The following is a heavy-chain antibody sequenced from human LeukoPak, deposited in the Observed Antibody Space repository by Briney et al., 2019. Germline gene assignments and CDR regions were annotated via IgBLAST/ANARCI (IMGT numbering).Heavy chain of an antibody. CDR1: GESFSGYY. J-gene: IGHJ4*02. CDR3: ARESSFDPGIVDY. D-gene: IGHD1-26*01. Sequence: SETLSLTCDVYGESFSGYYWSWIRQPPGKGLEWIGEVNHSGGTNYNPSLKRRVTISLDTSKNQFSLKLTSVTAADTAVYFCARESSFDPGIVDYWGQGTLVTVSS. CDR2: VNHSGGT. V-gene: IGHV4-34*01.